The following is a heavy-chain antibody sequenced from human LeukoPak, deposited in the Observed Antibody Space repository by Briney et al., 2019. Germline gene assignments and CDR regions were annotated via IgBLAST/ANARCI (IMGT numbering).Heavy chain of an antibody. V-gene: IGHV5-51*01. CDR1: GYSFTSYW. D-gene: IGHD2-21*02. Sequence: GESLKISCKGSGYSFTSYWIGWVRQMPGKGLEWMGIIYPGDSDTRYSPSFQGQVTISADKSISTAYLQWSSLKASDTAVYYCARLSDGFICGGDCYFADDYYYGMDVWGQGTTVTVSS. J-gene: IGHJ6*02. CDR3: ARLSDGFICGGDCYFADDYYYGMDV. CDR2: IYPGDSDT.